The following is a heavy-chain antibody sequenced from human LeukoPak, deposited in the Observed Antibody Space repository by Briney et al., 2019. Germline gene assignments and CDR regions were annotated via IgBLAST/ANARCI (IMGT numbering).Heavy chain of an antibody. CDR3: ARLNSRQLWLAHFDY. J-gene: IGHJ4*02. V-gene: IGHV1-18*01. CDR1: GYTFTSYG. Sequence: ASVKVSRKASGYTFTSYGISWVRQAPGQGLEWMGWISAYNGNTNYAQKLQGRVTMTTDTSTSTAYMELRSLRSDDTAVYYCARLNSRQLWLAHFDYWGQGTLVTVSS. CDR2: ISAYNGNT. D-gene: IGHD6-19*01.